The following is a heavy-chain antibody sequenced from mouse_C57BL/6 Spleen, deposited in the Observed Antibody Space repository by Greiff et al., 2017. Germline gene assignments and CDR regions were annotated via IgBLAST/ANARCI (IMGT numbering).Heavy chain of an antibody. CDR3: AREEYAMDC. CDR2: INPNYGTT. CDR1: GYSFTDYN. V-gene: IGHV1-39*01. Sequence: VQLKESGPELVKPGASVKISCKASGYSFTDYNMNWVKQSNGKSLEWIGVINPNYGTTSYNQNFKGKATLTVDQSSSTAYMQLNSLTSEDSSVYYRAREEYAMDCWGQGPSVTVSS. J-gene: IGHJ4*01.